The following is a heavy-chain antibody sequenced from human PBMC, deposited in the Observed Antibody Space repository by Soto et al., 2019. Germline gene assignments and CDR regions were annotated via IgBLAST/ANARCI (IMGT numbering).Heavy chain of an antibody. D-gene: IGHD3-10*01. Sequence: AGGSLRLSCAASGSTFSRYAMNWVRQAPGKGLEWVSGISASGGSTYYADFVKGRITISRDNSQNTLFLQMKRLTVDDTAIYYCAAPRDEYGSGVSWFTYGMDIWGQGTTVTVSS. J-gene: IGHJ6*02. CDR2: ISASGGST. CDR3: AAPRDEYGSGVSWFTYGMDI. V-gene: IGHV3-23*01. CDR1: GSTFSRYA.